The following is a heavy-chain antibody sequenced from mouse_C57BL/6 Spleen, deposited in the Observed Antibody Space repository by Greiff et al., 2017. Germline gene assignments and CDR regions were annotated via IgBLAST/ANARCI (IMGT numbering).Heavy chain of an antibody. V-gene: IGHV5-17*01. D-gene: IGHD1-1*01. CDR1: GFTFSDYG. CDR2: ISSGSSTT. J-gene: IGHJ4*01. CDR3: ARGSSRYRYAMDY. Sequence: EVMLVESGGGLVKPGGSLKLSCAASGFTFSDYGMLWFRQAPEKGLEWVAYISSGSSTTYYADTVKGRFTLSRDNAKNTLYLQMTSLKSEETDMSYCARGSSRYRYAMDYWGQGTTLTVSS.